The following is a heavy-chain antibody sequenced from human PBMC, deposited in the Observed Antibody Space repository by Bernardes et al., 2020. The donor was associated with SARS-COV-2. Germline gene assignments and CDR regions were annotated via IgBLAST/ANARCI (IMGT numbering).Heavy chain of an antibody. V-gene: IGHV4-34*01. CDR3: ARVTYYYYGMDV. CDR2: INHSGST. Sequence: SETLSLTCAVYGGSFSDYYWSWIRQPPGKGLEWIGEINHSGSTNYNPSLKSRVTISVDTSKNQFSLKLNSVTAADTAVYYCARVTYYYYGMDVWGQGTTVTVSS. CDR1: GGSFSDYY. J-gene: IGHJ6*02.